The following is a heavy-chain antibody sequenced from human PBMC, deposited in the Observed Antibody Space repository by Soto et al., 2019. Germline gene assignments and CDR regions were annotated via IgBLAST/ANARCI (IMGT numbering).Heavy chain of an antibody. D-gene: IGHD2-21*02. V-gene: IGHV1-46*01. CDR3: ARGGHVVVVTAALDY. J-gene: IGHJ4*02. CDR2: VNPSGGHT. CDR1: GDTFTDYY. Sequence: QVQLMQSGAEVKKPGASVKVSCKASGDTFTDYYIHWVRQAPVQGLEWMGTVNPSGGHTTYAQHFLGRVTMTSDTSTSTLYMELTSLTSDDTAIYYCARGGHVVVVTAALDYWGQGTLVTVSS.